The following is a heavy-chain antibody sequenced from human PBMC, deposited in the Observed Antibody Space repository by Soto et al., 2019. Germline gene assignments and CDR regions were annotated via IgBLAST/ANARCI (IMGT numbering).Heavy chain of an antibody. CDR3: ARVVSSSASGGWFDP. J-gene: IGHJ5*02. D-gene: IGHD6-6*01. CDR2: IYYSGST. CDR1: GGSVSSGSYY. Sequence: QVQLQESGPGLVKPSETLSLTCTVSGGSVSSGSYYWSWIRQPPGKGLEWIGYIYYSGSTNYNPSATRRVTIAVDTSKNQFPLKLSAVTAADTAVYYCARVVSSSASGGWFDPWGQGTLVTVAS. V-gene: IGHV4-61*01.